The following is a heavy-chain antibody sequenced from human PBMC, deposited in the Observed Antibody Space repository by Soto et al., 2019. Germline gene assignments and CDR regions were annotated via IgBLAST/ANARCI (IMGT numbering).Heavy chain of an antibody. D-gene: IGHD3-9*01. CDR3: ARTGYPTLFDY. V-gene: IGHV4-39*01. CDR2: IYYGGST. Sequence: SETLSLTCTVSGGSISSSSYYWGWIRQPPGKGLEWIGSIYYGGSTYYNPSLKSRVTISVDTSKNQFSLKLSSVTAADTAVYYCARTGYPTLFDYWGQGTLVTVSS. J-gene: IGHJ4*02. CDR1: GGSISSSSYY.